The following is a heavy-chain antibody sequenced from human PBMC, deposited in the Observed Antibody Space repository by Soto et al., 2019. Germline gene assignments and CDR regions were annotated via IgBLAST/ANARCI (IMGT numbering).Heavy chain of an antibody. J-gene: IGHJ4*02. D-gene: IGHD3-3*02. CDR3: ARELEGSDY. CDR2: INWNGDRT. CDR1: GFTFDDYG. V-gene: IGHV3-20*04. Sequence: PGGSLRLSCAASGFTFDDYGMNWVRQPPGKGLEWVSNINWNGDRTGYADSVKGRFTISRDNAKNSLYLLMNSLRAEDTALYYCARELEGSDYWGQGTPVTVSS.